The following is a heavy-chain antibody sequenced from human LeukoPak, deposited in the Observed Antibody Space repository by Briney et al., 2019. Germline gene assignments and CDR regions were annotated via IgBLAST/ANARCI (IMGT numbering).Heavy chain of an antibody. Sequence: SETLSLACAVHGGSFSGYYWTWIRQPPGKGLEWIGEIIDTGSTKYTSSLKSRVTISVDTSKNQFSLSLDSVTAADTAVYYCARGLASGYPPIPFDYWGQGTLVTVSS. J-gene: IGHJ4*02. CDR2: IIDTGST. CDR1: GGSFSGYY. CDR3: ARGLASGYPPIPFDY. D-gene: IGHD3-3*01. V-gene: IGHV4-34*12.